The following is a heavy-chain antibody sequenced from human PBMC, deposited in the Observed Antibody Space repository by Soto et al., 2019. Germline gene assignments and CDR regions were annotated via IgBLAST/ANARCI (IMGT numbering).Heavy chain of an antibody. CDR2: ISSSSTI. V-gene: IGHV3-48*01. Sequence: PGGSLRLSCAASGFTYTTYSMNWVRQASGKGLEWVSSISSSSTIYYADSVKGRFTISRDNVQNSLYLQMHSLRAEDTAVYYCARVYSSSYHYFDSCGQGTLVTVSS. D-gene: IGHD6-13*01. CDR1: GFTYTTYS. J-gene: IGHJ4*02. CDR3: ARVYSSSYHYFDS.